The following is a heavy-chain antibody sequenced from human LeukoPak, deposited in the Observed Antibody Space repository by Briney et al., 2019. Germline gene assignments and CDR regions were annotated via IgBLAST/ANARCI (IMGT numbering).Heavy chain of an antibody. CDR1: GFTFSSYA. Sequence: GGSLRLSCAASGFTFSSYAMSWVRQAPGKGLEWVSAISGSGGSTYYADSVKGRFTISRDNSKNTLYLQMNSLRAEDTAVYYCAKVWMVRGVIAPFDYWGQGTLVTVSS. CDR2: ISGSGGST. CDR3: AKVWMVRGVIAPFDY. V-gene: IGHV3-23*01. J-gene: IGHJ4*02. D-gene: IGHD3-10*01.